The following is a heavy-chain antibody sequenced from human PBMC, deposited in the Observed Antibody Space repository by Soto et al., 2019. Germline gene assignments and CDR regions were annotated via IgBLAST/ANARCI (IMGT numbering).Heavy chain of an antibody. CDR1: GFIFSGSG. CDR3: ARWVGGSMYDNSGKSDY. J-gene: IGHJ4*02. Sequence: QVQLVGSGGGVVQPGRSLRLTRAASGFIFSGSGMHWVRQAPGKGLEWVALVSNDGIRKYYGDSVKGRFTISRDNAENTLYLQMNSLRAEDTAVYYCARWVGGSMYDNSGKSDYWGQGTLVTVSS. V-gene: IGHV3-30*03. CDR2: VSNDGIRK. D-gene: IGHD3-22*01.